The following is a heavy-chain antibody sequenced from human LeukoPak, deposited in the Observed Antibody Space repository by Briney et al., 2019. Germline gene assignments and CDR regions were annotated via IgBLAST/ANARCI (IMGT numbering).Heavy chain of an antibody. D-gene: IGHD6-19*01. CDR3: GRSENGGWVYFDY. V-gene: IGHV3-23*01. J-gene: IGHJ4*02. Sequence: GGSLRLSCAASRFTFNSYAISWVRQAPGKGLEWVSVIGGSNGITFYVGSVKGRFTISRDNSKDTLYLQMNSLRAEDTAVYYCGRSENGGWVYFDYWGKGTLVTVS. CDR2: IGGSNGIT. CDR1: RFTFNSYA.